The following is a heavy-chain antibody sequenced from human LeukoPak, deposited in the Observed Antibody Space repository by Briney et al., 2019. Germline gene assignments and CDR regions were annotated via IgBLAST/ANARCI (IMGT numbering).Heavy chain of an antibody. CDR3: ARVPGYCSSTSCSYYFDY. J-gene: IGHJ4*02. CDR2: ICYSGST. Sequence: TLSLTCTVSSVSISSGGHYWSWIRQHPGKGLEWIGYICYSGSTYYNPSLKSRVTISVDTSKNQFSLKLSSVTAADTAVYYCARVPGYCSSTSCSYYFDYWGQGTLVTVSS. D-gene: IGHD2-2*01. V-gene: IGHV4-31*03. CDR1: SVSISSGGHY.